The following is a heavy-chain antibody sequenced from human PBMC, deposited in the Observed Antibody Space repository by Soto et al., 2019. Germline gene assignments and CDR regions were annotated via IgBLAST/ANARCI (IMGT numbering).Heavy chain of an antibody. Sequence: QVQLVQSGAEVKKPGSSVKVSCKASGGIFSTYAISWLRQAPGQGLEWMGGIIPLFGTPNYAQRFQGRVTISAEQSTSTAYMGLSRLRSEDTAVYYCARDRDDYGSGNYYNRIDFWGQGTLVTVSS. D-gene: IGHD3-10*01. V-gene: IGHV1-69*01. CDR3: ARDRDDYGSGNYYNRIDF. CDR2: IIPLFGTP. J-gene: IGHJ4*02. CDR1: GGIFSTYA.